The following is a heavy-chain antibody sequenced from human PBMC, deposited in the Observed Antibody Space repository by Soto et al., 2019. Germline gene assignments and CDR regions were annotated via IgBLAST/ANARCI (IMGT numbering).Heavy chain of an antibody. CDR1: GGSIRNFY. D-gene: IGHD3-9*01. J-gene: IGHJ6*03. CDR3: ARTVLGPDLLADSFVDYYYYMDV. Sequence: SETLSLTCTVSGGSIRNFYGSWIRQPPGKGLEWIGYVYYTGSTSYNPSLKRRVTFSADSSRGQFSLRLNSVTAADTAVYYCARTVLGPDLLADSFVDYYYYMDVWGKGTTVTVSS. CDR2: VYYTGST. V-gene: IGHV4-59*08.